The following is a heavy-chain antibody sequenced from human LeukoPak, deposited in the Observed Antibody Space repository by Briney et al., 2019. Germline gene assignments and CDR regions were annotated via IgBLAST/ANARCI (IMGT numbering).Heavy chain of an antibody. V-gene: IGHV1-18*01. CDR3: AIFHSGSYYGHWFDP. CDR1: GYAFTCYG. Sequence: ASVKVSCKASGYAFTCYGISWVRQAPGQGLEWMGWISAYNGNTNYAQKLQGRVTMTTDTSTSTAYMELRSLISDDTAVYYCAIFHSGSYYGHWFDPWGQGTLVTVSS. J-gene: IGHJ5*02. D-gene: IGHD1-26*01. CDR2: ISAYNGNT.